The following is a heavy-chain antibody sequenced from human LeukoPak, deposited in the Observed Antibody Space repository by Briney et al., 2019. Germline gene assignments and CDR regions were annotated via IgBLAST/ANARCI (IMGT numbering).Heavy chain of an antibody. CDR2: ISSSRSYI. Sequence: PGGSLRLSSAASGFTFSSYSMNWVRQAPGKGLEWVSSISSSRSYIYYADSVKGRFTISRDNAKNSLYLQMNSLRAEDTAVYYCASYGYSSALEFDPWGQGTLVTVSS. D-gene: IGHD6-25*01. CDR1: GFTFSSYS. CDR3: ASYGYSSALEFDP. V-gene: IGHV3-21*01. J-gene: IGHJ5*02.